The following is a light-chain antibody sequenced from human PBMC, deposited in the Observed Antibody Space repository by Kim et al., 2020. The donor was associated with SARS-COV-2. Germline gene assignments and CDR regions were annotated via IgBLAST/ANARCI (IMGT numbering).Light chain of an antibody. V-gene: IGLV3-19*01. J-gene: IGLJ1*01. CDR1: SHRSYY. CDR3: NSRDSSGNHP. CDR2: GKN. Sequence: VALGQTVSITCQGDSHRSYYASWYQQKPGQAPVLVIYGKNNRPSGIPDRFSGSSSGNTASLTITGAQAEDEADYYCNSRDSSGNHPFGTGTKVTVL.